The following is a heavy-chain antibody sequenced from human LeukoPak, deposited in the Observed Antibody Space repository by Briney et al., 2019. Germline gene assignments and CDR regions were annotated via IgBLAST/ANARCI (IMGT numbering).Heavy chain of an antibody. V-gene: IGHV3-23*01. CDR2: ISGSGGST. CDR3: AKDDYGDYGWPIDY. J-gene: IGHJ4*02. CDR1: GFTFNNYV. D-gene: IGHD4-17*01. Sequence: PPGGSLRLSCAASGFTFNNYVMTWVRQTPGKGLEWVSAISGSGGSTYYADSVKGRSTISRDNSKNTLYLQMNSLRAEDTALYYCAKDDYGDYGWPIDYWGQGTLVTVSA.